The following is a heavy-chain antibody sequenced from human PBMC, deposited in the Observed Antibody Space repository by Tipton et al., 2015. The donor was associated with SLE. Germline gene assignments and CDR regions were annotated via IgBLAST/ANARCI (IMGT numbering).Heavy chain of an antibody. D-gene: IGHD6-13*01. CDR2: IYYSGST. Sequence: TLSLTCTVSGGSISSYYWSWIRQPPGKGLEWIGYIYYSGSTNYNPSLKSRVTISVDTSKNQFSLKLSSVTAADTAVYYCARDFGSSGSFDYWGQGTMVTVSS. CDR3: ARDFGSSGSFDY. CDR1: GGSISSYY. J-gene: IGHJ3*01. V-gene: IGHV4-59*01.